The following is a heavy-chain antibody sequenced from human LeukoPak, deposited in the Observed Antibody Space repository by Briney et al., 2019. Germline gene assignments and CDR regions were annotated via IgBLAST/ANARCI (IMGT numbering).Heavy chain of an antibody. CDR3: AKGLRLGELSLSEYFQH. CDR2: ISWNSGSI. CDR1: GFTFDDYA. J-gene: IGHJ1*01. D-gene: IGHD3-16*02. V-gene: IGHV3-9*01. Sequence: GGSLRLSCAASGFTFDDYAMHWVRQAPGKGLEWVSGISWNSGSIGYADSVKGRFTISRDNAKNSLYLQMNSLRAEDTALYYCAKGLRLGELSLSEYFQHWGQGTLDTVSS.